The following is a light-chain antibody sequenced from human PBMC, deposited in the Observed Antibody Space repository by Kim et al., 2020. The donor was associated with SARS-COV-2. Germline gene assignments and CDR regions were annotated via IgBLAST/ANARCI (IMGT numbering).Light chain of an antibody. V-gene: IGKV1-9*01. J-gene: IGKJ4*01. CDR3: QHLITVPRT. Sequence: ASVGERVAVTCRSSDGVVNHVAWYQRRPGKAPKLLISATSTLQSGVPSRFSGSGSVTQITLSVRGVQPLNIAIYYIQHLITVPRTFGAETTGGIK. CDR1: DGVVNH. CDR2: ATS.